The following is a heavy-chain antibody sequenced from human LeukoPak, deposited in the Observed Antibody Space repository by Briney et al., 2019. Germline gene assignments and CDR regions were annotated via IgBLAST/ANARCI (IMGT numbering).Heavy chain of an antibody. CDR1: SGSINSYY. CDR2: IYYSGST. D-gene: IGHD3-22*01. J-gene: IGHJ3*02. V-gene: IGHV4-39*01. Sequence: PSETLSLTCTVSSGSINSYYWGWIRQPPGKGLEWIGSIYYSGSTYYNPSLKSRVTISVDTSKNQFSLKLSSVTAADTAVYYCAGPPTDYYDSSGYPDAFDIWGQGTMVTVSS. CDR3: AGPPTDYYDSSGYPDAFDI.